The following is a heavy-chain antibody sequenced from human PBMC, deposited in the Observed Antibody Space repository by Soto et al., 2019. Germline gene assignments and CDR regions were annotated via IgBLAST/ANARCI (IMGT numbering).Heavy chain of an antibody. CDR1: GYTFTSYY. D-gene: IGHD1-7*01. CDR2: INPSGGST. CDR3: ARSNGRTATNWNSYYFDY. Sequence: ASVKVSCKASGYTFTSYYMHWVRQAPGQGLEWMGIINPSGGSTSYAQKFQGRVTMTRDTSTSTVYMELSSLRSEDTAVYYCARSNGRTATNWNSYYFDYWGQGTLVTVSS. V-gene: IGHV1-46*03. J-gene: IGHJ4*02.